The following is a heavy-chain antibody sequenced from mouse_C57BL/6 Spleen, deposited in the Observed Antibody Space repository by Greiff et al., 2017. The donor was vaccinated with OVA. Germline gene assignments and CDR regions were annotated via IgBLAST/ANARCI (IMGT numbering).Heavy chain of an antibody. CDR1: GYAFSSSW. D-gene: IGHD3-2*02. Sequence: VKLQQSGPELVKPGASVKISCKASGYAFSSSWMNWVKQRPGKGLEWIGRIYPGDGDTNYNGKFKGKATLTADKSSSTAYMQLSSLTSEDSAVYFCARKETAQAAYYAMDYWGQGTSVTVSS. J-gene: IGHJ4*01. CDR3: ARKETAQAAYYAMDY. CDR2: IYPGDGDT. V-gene: IGHV1-82*01.